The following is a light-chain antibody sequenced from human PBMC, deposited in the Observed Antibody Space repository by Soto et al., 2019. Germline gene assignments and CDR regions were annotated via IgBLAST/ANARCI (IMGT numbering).Light chain of an antibody. CDR2: GAS. CDR1: QSVNSM. CDR3: QQYNNWPRT. Sequence: EIVMTQSPATLSVSPGERATLSCRASQSVNSMLAWYQQKPGQAPRLLIYGASTRATGIPARFSGSGSGTEFTLTISSLQSEDFAVYYCQQYNNWPRTFGQGTKVDIK. J-gene: IGKJ1*01. V-gene: IGKV3-15*01.